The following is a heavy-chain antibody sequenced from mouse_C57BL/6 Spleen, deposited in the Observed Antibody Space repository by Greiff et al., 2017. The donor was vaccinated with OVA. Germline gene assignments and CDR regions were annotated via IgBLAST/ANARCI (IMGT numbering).Heavy chain of an antibody. D-gene: IGHD1-1*01. J-gene: IGHJ1*03. V-gene: IGHV1-82*01. CDR1: GYAFSSSW. CDR2: IYPGAGDT. CDR3: ARLGTVVRDFDV. Sequence: VQLQQSGPELVKPGASVKISCKASGYAFSSSWMNWVKQRPGKGLEWIGRIYPGAGDTNYNRKFKGKATLTADKSSSTAYMQLSSLTSEDSAVYYCARLGTVVRDFDVWGTGTTVTVSS.